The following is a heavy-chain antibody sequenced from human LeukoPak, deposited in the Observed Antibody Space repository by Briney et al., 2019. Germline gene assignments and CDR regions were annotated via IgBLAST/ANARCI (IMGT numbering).Heavy chain of an antibody. CDR3: ARLRRGGYFDY. Sequence: SETLSLTCAVYGESFSGYYWSWIRQPPGKGLEWIGEINHSGGTNYSPSLKSRVTISIDTSKNQFTLDLKSVTAADTAVYHCARLRRGGYFDYWGQGTLVTVSS. J-gene: IGHJ4*02. CDR2: INHSGGT. CDR1: GESFSGYY. D-gene: IGHD3-16*01. V-gene: IGHV4-34*01.